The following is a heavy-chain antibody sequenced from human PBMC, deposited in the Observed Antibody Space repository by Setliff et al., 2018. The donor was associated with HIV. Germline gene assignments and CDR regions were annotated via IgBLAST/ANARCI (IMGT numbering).Heavy chain of an antibody. CDR1: GYSFTKYW. CDR2: ISPSDSDT. CDR3: ARADCGGDCYLPYYFDY. D-gene: IGHD2-21*02. V-gene: IGHV5-51*01. J-gene: IGHJ4*02. Sequence: GESLKISCKGSGYSFTKYWIAWVRQTPGKGLEWMGIISPSDSDTRHSPSFQGQVTMSADKSVSTAYLQWSSLRAADTAVYYCARADCGGDCYLPYYFDYWGQGTLVTVSS.